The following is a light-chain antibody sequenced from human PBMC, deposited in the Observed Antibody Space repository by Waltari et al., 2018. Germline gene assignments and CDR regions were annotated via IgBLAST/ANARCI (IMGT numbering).Light chain of an antibody. V-gene: IGKV4-1*01. CDR3: QQCYTFPYT. J-gene: IGKJ2*01. Sequence: DIVLTQSPDSLAVSLGERATIKCRSSQSVLTSSNNRNYLGWDQQKPGQPPKLLISWACTREFGVPDRFSGSGSGTDFTLTISSLQAEDVALYYCQQCYTFPYTFGQGTKLELK. CDR2: WAC. CDR1: QSVLTSSNNRNY.